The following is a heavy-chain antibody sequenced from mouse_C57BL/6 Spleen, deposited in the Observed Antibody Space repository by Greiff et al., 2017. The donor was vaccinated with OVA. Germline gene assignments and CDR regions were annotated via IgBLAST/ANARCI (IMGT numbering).Heavy chain of an antibody. CDR2: IDPETGGT. Sequence: QVQLKESGAELVRPGASVTLSCKASGYTFTDYEMHWVKQTPVHGLEWIGAIDPETGGTAYNQKFKGKAMLTADNSSSTAYMKLRSLTSEDSAVYYCTREGYEWLFGYWGQGTLVTVSA. CDR1: GYTFTDYE. CDR3: TREGYEWLFGY. D-gene: IGHD2-2*01. J-gene: IGHJ3*01. V-gene: IGHV1-15*01.